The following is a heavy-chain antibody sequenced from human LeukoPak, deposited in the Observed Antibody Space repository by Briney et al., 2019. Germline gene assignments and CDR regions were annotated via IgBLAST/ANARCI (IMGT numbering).Heavy chain of an antibody. CDR3: TRDRADDYLWGTYRIDS. CDR2: IKQHGSEK. D-gene: IGHD3-16*02. J-gene: IGHJ4*02. CDR1: GFTFSREW. Sequence: GGSLRLSCATSGFTFSREWLRWVRQAPGKGLEWVANIKQHGSEKYYGDSVKGRFTISRDDAKNSLFLQMNSLRAEDTAVYYCTRDRADDYLWGTYRIDSWGQGTLVTVSS. V-gene: IGHV3-7*04.